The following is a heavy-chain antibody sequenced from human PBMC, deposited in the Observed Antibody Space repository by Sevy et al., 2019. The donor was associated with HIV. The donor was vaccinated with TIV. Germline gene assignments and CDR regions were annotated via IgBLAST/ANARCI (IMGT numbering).Heavy chain of an antibody. CDR2: ISWNSGSI. V-gene: IGHV3-9*01. J-gene: IGHJ6*02. CDR3: AKSHSSSWYACTYYYYGMDV. Sequence: GGSLRLSCAASGFTFDDYAMHWVRQAPGKGLEWVSGISWNSGSIGYADSVKGRFTISRDNAKNSLYLQMNSLRAEDTALYYCAKSHSSSWYACTYYYYGMDVWGQGTTVTVSS. D-gene: IGHD6-13*01. CDR1: GFTFDDYA.